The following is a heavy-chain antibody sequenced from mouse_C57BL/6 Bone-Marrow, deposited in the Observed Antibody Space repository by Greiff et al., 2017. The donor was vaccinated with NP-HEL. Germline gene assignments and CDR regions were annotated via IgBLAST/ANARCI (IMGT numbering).Heavy chain of an antibody. V-gene: IGHV1-81*01. CDR1: GYTFTSSG. CDR2: IYPRSGNT. D-gene: IGHD1-1*01. Sequence: QVQLQQSGPELARPGASVKLSCKASGYTFTSSGISWVKQRTGQGLEWIGEIYPRSGNTYYNEKFKGKATLTADKSSSTAYMELRSLTSEDSAVYFCAPLLRWYAMDYWGQGTSVTVSS. J-gene: IGHJ4*01. CDR3: APLLRWYAMDY.